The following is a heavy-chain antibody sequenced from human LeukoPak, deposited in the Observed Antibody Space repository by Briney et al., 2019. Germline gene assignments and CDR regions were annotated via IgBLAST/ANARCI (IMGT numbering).Heavy chain of an antibody. Sequence: GGSLRLSCSASGFTVITTYMSWVRQAPGKGLEWVSISGSGDSTYYADSVKGRFTISRDNSKNTLYLQMSSLRADDTAVYYCAKTERDRYYFDSWGQGTLVTVSS. V-gene: IGHV3-53*01. CDR1: GFTVITTY. J-gene: IGHJ4*02. D-gene: IGHD1-14*01. CDR2: SGSGDST. CDR3: AKTERDRYYFDS.